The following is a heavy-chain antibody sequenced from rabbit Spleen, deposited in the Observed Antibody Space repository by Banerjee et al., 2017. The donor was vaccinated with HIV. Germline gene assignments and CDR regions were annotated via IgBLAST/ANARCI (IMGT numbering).Heavy chain of an antibody. CDR1: GIDFSSYNF. CDR2: IDIGSHDFT. Sequence: QQQLEESGGGLVKPGGTLTLTCKASGIDFSSYNFICWVRQAPGKGLEWIACIDIGSHDFTYYASWAKGRFIISKTSSTTVTLQMTSLTVADTATYFCARDTGSSFSTYGMDLWGPGTLVTVS. CDR3: ARDTGSSFSTYGMDL. J-gene: IGHJ6*01. V-gene: IGHV1S45*01. D-gene: IGHD8-1*01.